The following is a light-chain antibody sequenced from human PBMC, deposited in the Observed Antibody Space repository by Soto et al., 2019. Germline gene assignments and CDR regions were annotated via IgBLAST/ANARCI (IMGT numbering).Light chain of an antibody. CDR1: QSVLYGSNNKNY. J-gene: IGKJ4*01. CDR3: QRYYGIPLT. V-gene: IGKV4-1*01. CDR2: LAS. Sequence: DFVMTQSPDSLAVSRDERATINCKSSQSVLYGSNNKNYLAWYQQKPGQPPRLLINLASTRESGVPDRFSGSGSGTDFNLTISSLQAEDVAVYYCQRYYGIPLTFGGGTRVEIK.